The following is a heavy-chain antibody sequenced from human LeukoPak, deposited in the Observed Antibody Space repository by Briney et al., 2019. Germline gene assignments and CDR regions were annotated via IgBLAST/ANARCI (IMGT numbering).Heavy chain of an antibody. D-gene: IGHD2-2*01. CDR3: ARGQSDIVVVPAAVVWFDP. Sequence: SETLSLTCTVSGGSISSYYWSWIRQPPGKGLEWIGDIYYSGSTNYNPSLKSRVTISVDTSKNQFSLKLSSVTAADTAVYYCARGQSDIVVVPAAVVWFDPWGQGTLVTVSS. J-gene: IGHJ5*02. CDR2: IYYSGST. V-gene: IGHV4-59*01. CDR1: GGSISSYY.